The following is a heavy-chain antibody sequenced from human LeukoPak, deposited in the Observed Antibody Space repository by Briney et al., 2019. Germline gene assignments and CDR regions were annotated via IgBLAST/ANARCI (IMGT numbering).Heavy chain of an antibody. D-gene: IGHD3-10*01. J-gene: IGHJ6*02. V-gene: IGHV1-69*04. CDR2: IIPILGIA. CDR3: ARDGHYYGSGTHYGMDV. Sequence: GASVKVSCKASGGTFSSYAISWVRQAPGQGLEWVGRIIPILGIANYAQKFQGRVTITADKSTSTAYMELSSLRSEDTAVYYCARDGHYYGSGTHYGMDVWGQGTTVTVSS. CDR1: GGTFSSYA.